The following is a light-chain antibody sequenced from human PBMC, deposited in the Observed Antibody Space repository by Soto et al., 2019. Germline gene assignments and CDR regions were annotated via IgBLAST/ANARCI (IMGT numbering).Light chain of an antibody. CDR1: SSDVGGYNY. CDR2: EVS. V-gene: IGLV2-14*01. Sequence: QSVLTQPASVSGSPGQSITISCTGTSSDVGGYNYVSWYQQHPGKAPKLMIYEVSNRPSGVSNRLSGSNCGNTACLTTSGLQAEDEADYYCSSYTSSSPVVFRGGTKLPVL. J-gene: IGLJ3*02. CDR3: SSYTSSSPVV.